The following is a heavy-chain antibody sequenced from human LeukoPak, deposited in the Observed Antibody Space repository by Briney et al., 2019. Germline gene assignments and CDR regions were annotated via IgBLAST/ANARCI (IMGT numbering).Heavy chain of an antibody. V-gene: IGHV3-74*03. J-gene: IGHJ4*02. CDR2: ISDDGSIT. CDR1: GFTFSRDW. D-gene: IGHD2-8*01. Sequence: GGSLKLSCAASGFTFSRDWMHWVRQAPGKGPEWVSRISDDGSITTYADSVQGRFTISRDNAKSTMFLQMNSLRAEDTAVYFCARRFYQTNVYDRHFDHWGQGILVTVSS. CDR3: ARRFYQTNVYDRHFDH.